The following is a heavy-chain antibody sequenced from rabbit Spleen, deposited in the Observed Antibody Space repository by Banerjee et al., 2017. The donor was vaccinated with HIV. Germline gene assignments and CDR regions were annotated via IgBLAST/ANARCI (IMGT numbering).Heavy chain of an antibody. J-gene: IGHJ6*01. V-gene: IGHV1S45*01. CDR1: GFSLSNNYV. D-gene: IGHD1-1*01. CDR3: ARTYSGYYYGMDL. CDR2: IDSGNSGFT. Sequence: QEQLEESGGGLVKPEGSLTLTCTASGFSLSNNYVMCWVRQAPGKGLEWIGCIDSGNSGFTYFASWAKGRFTISKTSSTTVTLQMTSLTAADTATYFCARTYSGYYYGMDLWGPGTLVTVS.